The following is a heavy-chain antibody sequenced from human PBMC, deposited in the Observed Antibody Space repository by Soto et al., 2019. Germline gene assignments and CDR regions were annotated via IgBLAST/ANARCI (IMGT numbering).Heavy chain of an antibody. V-gene: IGHV1-18*01. J-gene: IGHJ4*02. CDR1: GYTFTSYG. Sequence: ASVKVSCKASGYTFTSYGISWVRQAPGQGLEWMGWISAYNGNTNYARKLQGRVTMTTDTSTSTAYMELRSLRSDDTAVYYCARGAASSGWTHFDYWGQGTLVTVSS. CDR2: ISAYNGNT. D-gene: IGHD6-19*01. CDR3: ARGAASSGWTHFDY.